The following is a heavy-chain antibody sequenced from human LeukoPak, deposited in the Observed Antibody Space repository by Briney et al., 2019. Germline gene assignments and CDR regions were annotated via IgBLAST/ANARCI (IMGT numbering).Heavy chain of an antibody. CDR1: GGSISSDY. D-gene: IGHD6-13*01. CDR2: IYDSETT. CDR3: ARGYSSSWYLRGYYYYGMDV. V-gene: IGHV4-59*12. Sequence: PSETLSLTCTVSGGSISSDYWSWIRQPPGKGLEWIGYIYDSETTSYNPSLKSRVTMSVDTSKNQFSLKLSSVTAADTAVYYRARGYSSSWYLRGYYYYGMDVWGQGTTVTVSS. J-gene: IGHJ6*02.